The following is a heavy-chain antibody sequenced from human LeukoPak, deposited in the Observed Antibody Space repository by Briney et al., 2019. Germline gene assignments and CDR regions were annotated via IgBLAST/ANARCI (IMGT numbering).Heavy chain of an antibody. V-gene: IGHV1-18*01. D-gene: IGHD1-14*01. J-gene: IGHJ5*02. CDR2: ISGDNGNT. CDR1: GYTFTNYA. CDR3: ARWETGSWFDP. Sequence: ASVKVSCKASGYTFTNYAVNWVRQAPGQGLEWMGWISGDNGNTNYAPKFQDRVTMTTDTSTTTAYMELRSLRSDDTAVYYCARWETGSWFDPWGQGTLVTISS.